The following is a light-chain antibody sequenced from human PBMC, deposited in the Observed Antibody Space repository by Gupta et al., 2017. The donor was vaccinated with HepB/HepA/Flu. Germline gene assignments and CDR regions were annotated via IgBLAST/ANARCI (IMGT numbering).Light chain of an antibody. J-gene: IGLJ1*01. CDR3: TSYTSSSTYV. V-gene: IGLV2-14*03. Sequence: SALTQPASVSGSPGHSITIPCTGTNSDIGGYNYVSWYQQHPGNAPKLIIYSVSKRTAGVASRFSGSKSGNTASLTISGRKEEDAADYYRTSYTSSSTYVFGTGTRLTVL. CDR1: NSDIGGYNY. CDR2: SVS.